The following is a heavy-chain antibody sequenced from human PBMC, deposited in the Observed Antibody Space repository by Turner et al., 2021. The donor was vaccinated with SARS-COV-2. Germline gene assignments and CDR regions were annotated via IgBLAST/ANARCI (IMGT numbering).Heavy chain of an antibody. Sequence: QLQLQESGPGLVKPSETLSLTCIVSSGSISSSAYYWGWIRQPPGKGLEWIGSFFYSGSTYYSPSLKSRITISVDTSKNQFSLNLSSVTAADTAVYYCARQVSILGRWLAPFDSWGQGTLVTVSS. CDR2: FFYSGST. CDR3: ARQVSILGRWLAPFDS. D-gene: IGHD6-19*01. J-gene: IGHJ4*02. CDR1: SGSISSSAYY. V-gene: IGHV4-39*01.